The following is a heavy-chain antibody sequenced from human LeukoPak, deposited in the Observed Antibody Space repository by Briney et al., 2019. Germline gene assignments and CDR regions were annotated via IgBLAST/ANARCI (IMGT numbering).Heavy chain of an antibody. D-gene: IGHD3-22*01. CDR2: IYYSGST. CDR3: ASDYDSSVYYYV. J-gene: IGHJ4*02. CDR1: GGSLSGYY. V-gene: IGHV4-59*01. Sequence: SETLSLTCTVSGGSLSGYYWSWIRQPPGKGLEWIGYIYYSGSTNYNPSLKSRVTISVDTSKNQFSLKLSSVTAADTAVYYCASDYDSSVYYYVWGQGTLVTVSS.